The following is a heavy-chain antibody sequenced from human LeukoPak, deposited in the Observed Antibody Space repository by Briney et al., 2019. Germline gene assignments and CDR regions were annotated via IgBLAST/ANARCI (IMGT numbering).Heavy chain of an antibody. D-gene: IGHD5-18*01. CDR3: ARLRGYSYGYGDY. CDR2: INHSGST. CDR1: GGSFSGYY. Sequence: SETLSLTCAVYGGSFSGYYWSWLRQPPGKGLEWIGEINHSGSTNYNPSLMSRVTISFDTSNKHFFLMLSSVTAADTPVYYCARLRGYSYGYGDYWGQGTLVSVPS. J-gene: IGHJ4*02. V-gene: IGHV4-34*01.